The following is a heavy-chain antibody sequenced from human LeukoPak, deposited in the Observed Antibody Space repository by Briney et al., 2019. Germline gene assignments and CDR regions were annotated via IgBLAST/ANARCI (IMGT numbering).Heavy chain of an antibody. J-gene: IGHJ4*02. V-gene: IGHV4-59*01. Sequence: SETLSLTCTVSGGSISSYYWSWIRQPPGKGLEWIGYIYYSGSTNYNPSLKSRFTISVDTSKNQLSLKLSSVTAADTAVYYCALNYYGSGGTFDYWGQGTLVTVSS. CDR1: GGSISSYY. CDR2: IYYSGST. D-gene: IGHD3-10*01. CDR3: ALNYYGSGGTFDY.